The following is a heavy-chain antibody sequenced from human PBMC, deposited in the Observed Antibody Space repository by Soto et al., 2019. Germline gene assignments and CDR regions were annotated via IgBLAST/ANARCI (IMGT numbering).Heavy chain of an antibody. CDR2: IIPILGIG. Sequence: QVQLVQSGAEVKKPGSSVKVSCKASGGTFSSYAFNWVRQAPGQGLEWMGRIIPILGIGDYAQRFQGRVTITADKSTSTVYMELGSLRSEDTAVYYCARNPRAVAAMHMDVWGKGTMVTVSS. CDR3: ARNPRAVAAMHMDV. V-gene: IGHV1-69*04. D-gene: IGHD6-19*01. CDR1: GGTFSSYA. J-gene: IGHJ6*03.